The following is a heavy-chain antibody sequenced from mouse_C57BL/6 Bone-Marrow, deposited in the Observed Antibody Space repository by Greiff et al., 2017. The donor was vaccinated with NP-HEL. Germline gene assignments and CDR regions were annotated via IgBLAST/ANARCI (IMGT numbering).Heavy chain of an antibody. J-gene: IGHJ4*01. CDR3: ARWEDYPYYNAMDY. Sequence: QVQLQQPGAELVKPGASVKMSCKASGYTFTSYWITWVKQRPGQGLEWIGDIYPGSGSTNYNEKFKSKATLTVDTSSSTAYMQLSSLTSEDSAVYYCARWEDYPYYNAMDYWGQGTSVTVSS. V-gene: IGHV1-55*01. CDR1: GYTFTSYW. D-gene: IGHD2-4*01. CDR2: IYPGSGST.